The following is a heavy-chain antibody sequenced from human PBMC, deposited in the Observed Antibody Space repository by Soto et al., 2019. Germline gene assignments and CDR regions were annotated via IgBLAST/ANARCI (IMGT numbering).Heavy chain of an antibody. CDR2: ISSSSSYI. D-gene: IGHD6-13*01. V-gene: IGHV3-21*01. Sequence: GGSLGLSCAASGFIFTSYSMNWVRQAPGKGLEWVSSISSSSSYIYYADSVKGRFTISRDNAKNSLYLQMSSLRAEDTAVYYCARDSGSSSDYYGMDVWGQRTTVTVSS. CDR1: GFIFTSYS. J-gene: IGHJ6*02. CDR3: ARDSGSSSDYYGMDV.